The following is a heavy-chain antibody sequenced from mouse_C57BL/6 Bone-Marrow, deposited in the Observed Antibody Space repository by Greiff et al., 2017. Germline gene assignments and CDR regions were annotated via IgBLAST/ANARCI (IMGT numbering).Heavy chain of an antibody. V-gene: IGHV5-17*01. D-gene: IGHD1-1*01. Sequence: EVKLMESGGGLVKPGGSLKLSCAASGFTFSDYGMHWVRQAPEKGLEWVAYISSGSSTIYYADTVKGRFTISRDNAKNTLFLQMTSLRSEDTAMYYCARCITTEEDYAMDYWGQGTSVTVSS. CDR1: GFTFSDYG. CDR2: ISSGSSTI. CDR3: ARCITTEEDYAMDY. J-gene: IGHJ4*01.